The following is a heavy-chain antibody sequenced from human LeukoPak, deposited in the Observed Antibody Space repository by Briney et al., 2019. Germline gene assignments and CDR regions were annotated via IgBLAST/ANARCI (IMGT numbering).Heavy chain of an antibody. J-gene: IGHJ4*02. CDR2: INPNSGGT. CDR3: AILPGSSSPFDY. D-gene: IGHD6-6*01. CDR1: GYTFTGYY. Sequence: ASVKVSCKASGYTFTGYYMHWVRQAPGQGLEWMGRINPNSGGTNYARKFQGRVTMTRDTSISTAYMELSRLRSDDTAVYYCAILPGSSSPFDYWGQGTLVTVSS. V-gene: IGHV1-2*06.